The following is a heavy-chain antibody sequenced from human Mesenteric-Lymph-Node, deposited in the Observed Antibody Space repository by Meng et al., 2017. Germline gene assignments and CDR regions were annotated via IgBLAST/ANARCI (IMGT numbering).Heavy chain of an antibody. CDR2: ISSSSTYI. CDR3: ARIRVERATGTAFDI. J-gene: IGHJ3*02. D-gene: IGHD5-24*01. CDR1: GFSFSTYS. Sequence: GESLKISCAASGFSFSTYSVNWVRQAPGTGLEWVSSISSSSTYIYYADSVKGRFTISRDNAKNSLLLQMNSLRAEDTAIYYCARIRVERATGTAFDIWGQGTMVTVSS. V-gene: IGHV3-21*01.